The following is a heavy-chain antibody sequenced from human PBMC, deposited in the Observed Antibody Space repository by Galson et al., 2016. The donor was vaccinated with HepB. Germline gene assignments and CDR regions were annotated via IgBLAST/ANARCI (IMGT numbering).Heavy chain of an antibody. CDR3: VQGSTAPAV. CDR2: ISRSGDST. Sequence: SLRLACAASGFTFRNYGLTWVRQAPGKGREVVSGISRSGDSTDYADSVKGRFPISRDNSKNTLSLQMNSLTADDTAIYYCVQGSTAPAVWGKGTTVTVSS. J-gene: IGHJ6*04. CDR1: GFTFRNYG. D-gene: IGHD2-2*01. V-gene: IGHV3-23*01.